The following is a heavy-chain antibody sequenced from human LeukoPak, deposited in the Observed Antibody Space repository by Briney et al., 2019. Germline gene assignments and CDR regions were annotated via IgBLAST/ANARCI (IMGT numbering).Heavy chain of an antibody. D-gene: IGHD6-19*01. V-gene: IGHV4-31*03. CDR2: SYYSGST. Sequence: ASEPLSLTCTVSGGSIGSGGYYWRWIRQHPGKGLEWIGYSYYSGSTYYNPSLKSRITISVDTSKNQFSLKLSSVTAADTAVYYCARGYSSGWYWGQGTLVTVSS. CDR1: GGSIGSGGYY. CDR3: ARGYSSGWY. J-gene: IGHJ4*02.